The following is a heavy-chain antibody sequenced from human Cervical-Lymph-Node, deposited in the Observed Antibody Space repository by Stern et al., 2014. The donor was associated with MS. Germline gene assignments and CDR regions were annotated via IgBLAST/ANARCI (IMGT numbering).Heavy chain of an antibody. CDR1: GD. V-gene: IGHV1-69*06. D-gene: IGHD3-10*01. CDR2: IIRPVGTA. Sequence: VQLVESGADVKKPGSSVRVSCKASGDISWLRQAPGQGLEWMGGIIRPVGTAHYSQRFQGRLTITADKSTNTTYMELSSLRSDDTAIYYGARGAGDNWFDPWGQGTLVSVSS. CDR3: ARGAGDNWFDP. J-gene: IGHJ5*02.